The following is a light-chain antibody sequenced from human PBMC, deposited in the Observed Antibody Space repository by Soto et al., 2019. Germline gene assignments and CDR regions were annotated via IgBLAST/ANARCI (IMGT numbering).Light chain of an antibody. J-gene: IGKJ3*01. CDR1: QDIRNY. CDR3: QKYDRAPFT. Sequence: DIQMTHSPSSLSVSVGERVTITCRAIQDIRNYLAWYQQKPAKVPKFLIFLASTLQSGVPSRFSGSGSGTDFTLTINSLQPEDIATYYCQKYDRAPFTFGPGTKVDFK. V-gene: IGKV1-27*01. CDR2: LAS.